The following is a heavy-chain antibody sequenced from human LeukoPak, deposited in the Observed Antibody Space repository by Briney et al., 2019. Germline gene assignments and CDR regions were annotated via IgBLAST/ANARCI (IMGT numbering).Heavy chain of an antibody. D-gene: IGHD6-13*01. J-gene: IGHJ4*02. CDR2: ISRSSSNI. CDR1: GFTFTIYS. V-gene: IGHV3-21*01. CDR3: ARDGDIGAAGYYFDY. Sequence: GGSLRLSCAASGFTFTIYSMDWVRQAPGKGLEWVSSISRSSSNIYYADSVKGRFTISRDNSKNTLYLQTNSLRPEDTAVYYCARDGDIGAAGYYFDYWGQGTLVTVSS.